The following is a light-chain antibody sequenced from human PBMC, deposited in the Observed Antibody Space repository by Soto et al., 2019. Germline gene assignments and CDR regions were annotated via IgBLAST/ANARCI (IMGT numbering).Light chain of an antibody. V-gene: IGKV1-39*01. J-gene: IGKJ1*01. CDR1: QNIPGY. CDR3: QQSYSAPWT. CDR2: AAS. Sequence: DIPMTQSPSSLSASVGDRVTITCWASQNIPGYLNWYQQKPGTAPRLLIYAASTLQSGVPSRFSGGGSGTNFILTISSLQPEDFATYYCQQSYSAPWTFGQGTKVEIK.